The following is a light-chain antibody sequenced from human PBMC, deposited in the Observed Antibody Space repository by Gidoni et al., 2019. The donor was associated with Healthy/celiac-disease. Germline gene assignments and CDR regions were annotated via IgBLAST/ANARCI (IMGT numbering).Light chain of an antibody. J-gene: IGLJ3*02. Sequence: SYERTPPPSVPVSSGTTARITCSGDAWPKQDAYWYPQKPGQAPVLGISKGRERPSGIPERFSGASAVTTVTLTISGVQAEDEADYYCQSSDSSGTWVFGGGTKLTVL. V-gene: IGLV3-25*03. CDR3: QSSDSSGTWV. CDR1: AWPKQD. CDR2: KGR.